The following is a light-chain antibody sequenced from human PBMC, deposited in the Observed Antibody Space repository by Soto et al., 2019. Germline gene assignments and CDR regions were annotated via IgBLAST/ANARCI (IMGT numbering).Light chain of an antibody. Sequence: DIVMTQSPDSLAVSLGEWATINCKSSQSVLYSSKNRNHLLWYQQKAGQPPKLLIYWASTRESGVPDRFSGSGSGTDFTLTISNLQAEDVAVYYCQQHHSTPLTFGQGTRLEI. CDR2: WAS. V-gene: IGKV4-1*01. J-gene: IGKJ5*01. CDR1: QSVLYSSKNRNH. CDR3: QQHHSTPLT.